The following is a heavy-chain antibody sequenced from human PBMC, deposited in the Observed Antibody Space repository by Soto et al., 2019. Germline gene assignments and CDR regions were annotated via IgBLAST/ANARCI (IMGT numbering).Heavy chain of an antibody. CDR1: GYTFTGYY. CDR3: ARVAATPYYYYGMDV. J-gene: IGHJ6*02. CDR2: INPNSGGT. D-gene: IGHD2-15*01. Sequence: RASVKVSCKASGYTFTGYYMHWVRQAPGQGLEWMGWINPNSGGTNYAQKFQGWVTMTRDTSISTAYMELSRLRSDDTAVYYCARVAATPYYYYGMDVWGQGTTVTVSS. V-gene: IGHV1-2*04.